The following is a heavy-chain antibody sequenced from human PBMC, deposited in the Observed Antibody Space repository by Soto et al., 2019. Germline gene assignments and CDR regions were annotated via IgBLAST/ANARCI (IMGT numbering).Heavy chain of an antibody. CDR1: GYTLSNYW. CDR2: IDPGDSYP. V-gene: IGHV5-10-1*01. D-gene: IGHD6-25*01. Sequence: GESLKISCEASGYTLSNYWISWVRQMPGKGLEWMGRIDPGDSYPYYSPSFQGHVTISTDKSVNTAYLQWSSLEVSDTAMYYCAIFSSGGLHWGQGTLVTVSS. CDR3: AIFSSGGLH. J-gene: IGHJ4*02.